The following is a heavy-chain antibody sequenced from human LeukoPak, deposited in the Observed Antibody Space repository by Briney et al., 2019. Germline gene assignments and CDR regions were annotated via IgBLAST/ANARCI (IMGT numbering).Heavy chain of an antibody. CDR1: GGSISSYY. CDR3: AREENYDFWSGYFDY. D-gene: IGHD3-3*01. Sequence: PSETLSLTCTVSGGSISSYYWSWIRQPAGKGLEWIRRIYTSGSTNYNPSLKSRVTMSVDTSKNQFSLKLSSVTAADTAVYYCAREENYDFWSGYFDYWGQGTLVTVSS. V-gene: IGHV4-4*07. J-gene: IGHJ4*02. CDR2: IYTSGST.